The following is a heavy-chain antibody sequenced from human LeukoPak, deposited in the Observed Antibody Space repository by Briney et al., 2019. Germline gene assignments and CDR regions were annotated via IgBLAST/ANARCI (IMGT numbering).Heavy chain of an antibody. CDR2: IRYDGSNK. V-gene: IGHV3-30*02. J-gene: IGHJ4*02. CDR1: GFTFSSYG. Sequence: PGGSLRLSCAASGFTFSSYGMHWVRQAPGKGLEWVAFIRYDGSNKYYADSVKGRFTISRDNSKNTLYLQMNSLRAEDTAVYYCAKSGVSYDSSGYYPAYWGQGTLVTVSS. CDR3: AKSGVSYDSSGYYPAY. D-gene: IGHD3-22*01.